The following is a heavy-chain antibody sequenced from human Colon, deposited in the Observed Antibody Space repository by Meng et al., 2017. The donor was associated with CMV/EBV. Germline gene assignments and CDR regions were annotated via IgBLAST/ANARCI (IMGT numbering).Heavy chain of an antibody. Sequence: LKISCAASGFTFPNYEMNWVRQAPGKGLEWVAFISRSGSDIYYADSVKGRFTMSRDNAKNSLWLQMSSLRAEDTAVYYCARDCYDLLTGHDYWGQGTLVTVSS. D-gene: IGHD3-9*01. CDR3: ARDCYDLLTGHDY. J-gene: IGHJ4*02. CDR1: GFTFPNYE. CDR2: ISRSGSDI. V-gene: IGHV3-48*03.